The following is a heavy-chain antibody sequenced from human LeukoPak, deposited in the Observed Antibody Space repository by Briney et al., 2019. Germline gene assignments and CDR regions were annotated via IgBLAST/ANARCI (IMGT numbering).Heavy chain of an antibody. V-gene: IGHV1-24*01. CDR3: ATATHFLGVVIHNWFDP. Sequence: ASVKVSCKVSGYTLTELSMHWVRQAPGKGLEWMGGFDPEDGETIYAQKFQGRVTMTEDTSTDTAYMELSSLRSEDTAVCYCATATHFLGVVIHNWFDPWGQGTLVTVSS. J-gene: IGHJ5*02. CDR1: GYTLTELS. D-gene: IGHD3-3*01. CDR2: FDPEDGET.